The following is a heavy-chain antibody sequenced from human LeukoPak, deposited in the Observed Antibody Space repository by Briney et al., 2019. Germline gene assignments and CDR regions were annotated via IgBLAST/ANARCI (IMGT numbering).Heavy chain of an antibody. V-gene: IGHV4-59*01. J-gene: IGHJ2*01. CDR1: GGSISSYY. CDR2: IYYSGST. Sequence: PSETLSLTCTVSGGSISSYYWSWIRQPPGKGLEWIGYIYYSGSTNYNPSLKSRVTISVDTSKNQFSLKLSSVTAADPAVYYCARDPYYYDSSGGNWYFDLWGRGTLVTVSS. CDR3: ARDPYYYDSSGGNWYFDL. D-gene: IGHD3-22*01.